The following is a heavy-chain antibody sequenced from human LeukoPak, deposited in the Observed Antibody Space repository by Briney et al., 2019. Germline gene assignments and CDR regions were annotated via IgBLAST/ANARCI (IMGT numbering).Heavy chain of an antibody. CDR1: GYTFISYG. CDR3: ARGSWPYYFDY. D-gene: IGHD6-13*01. V-gene: IGHV1-18*01. J-gene: IGHJ4*02. CDR2: ISTYNGKA. Sequence: GASLKVSCTASGYTFISYGISWVRQAPGQGLEWMGWISTYNGKANYAQKLQGRVTMTTDISTSTAYMEVRSLRSDDTAVYYCARGSWPYYFDYWGQGTLVTVSS.